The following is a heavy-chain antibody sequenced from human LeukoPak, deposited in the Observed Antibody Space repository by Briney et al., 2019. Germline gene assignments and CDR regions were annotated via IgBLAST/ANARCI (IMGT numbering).Heavy chain of an antibody. V-gene: IGHV3-48*01. D-gene: IGHD3-22*01. Sequence: PGGSLRLSCAASGFTFSSYGMTWVCQAPGKGLEWVSYISSSSSTIYYADSVKGRFTISRDNSKNTLYLQMNSLRVEDTAVYYCARGQFRFSDYDSSGFDYWGQGTLVTVSS. CDR2: ISSSSSTI. CDR3: ARGQFRFSDYDSSGFDY. CDR1: GFTFSSYG. J-gene: IGHJ4*02.